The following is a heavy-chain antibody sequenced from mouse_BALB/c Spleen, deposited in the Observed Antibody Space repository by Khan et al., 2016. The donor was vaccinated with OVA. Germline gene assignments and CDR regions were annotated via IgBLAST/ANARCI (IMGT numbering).Heavy chain of an antibody. CDR2: IWSDGRT. CDR3: ARHQFPLSMDS. V-gene: IGHV2-6-2*01. Sequence: VQLVESGPDLVAPSQSLSITCTVSGFSLTSYAIHWVRQPPGKGLEWLVVIWSDGRTTYNSALKSRLSISKDNSKSQVFLKITSLQTDDTAMYYCARHQFPLSMDSWGQGTSVTVSS. CDR1: GFSLTSYA. J-gene: IGHJ4*01.